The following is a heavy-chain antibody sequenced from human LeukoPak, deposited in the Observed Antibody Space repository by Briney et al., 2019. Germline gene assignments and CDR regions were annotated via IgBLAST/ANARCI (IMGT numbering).Heavy chain of an antibody. CDR1: GYRFTSYW. Sequence: GGSLKISFKGSGYRFTSYWIGWVRQMPGKGLEWMGIIYPGDSDTRYSPSFQGQVTISADKSISTAYLQWSSLKASGTAMYYCARDYYDSSGYSRSFHYWGQGTLVTVSS. D-gene: IGHD3-22*01. J-gene: IGHJ4*02. CDR2: IYPGDSDT. V-gene: IGHV5-51*01. CDR3: ARDYYDSSGYSRSFHY.